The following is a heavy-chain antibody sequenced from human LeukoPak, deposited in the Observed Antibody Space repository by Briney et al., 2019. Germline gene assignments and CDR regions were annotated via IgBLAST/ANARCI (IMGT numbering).Heavy chain of an antibody. D-gene: IGHD2-21*01. CDR1: GFTFSSYS. CDR3: AGDNSWAGWSGT. CDR2: ISISGSYI. J-gene: IGHJ5*02. Sequence: GGSLTLSCAVSGFTFSSYSMNWVRQAPGKGLEWVSSISISGSYIYYAASVKDRSTISRDNAKNLFYLQMSSLRAEKTAVYYCAGDNSWAGWSGTWGQGNRVTVSS. V-gene: IGHV3-21*01.